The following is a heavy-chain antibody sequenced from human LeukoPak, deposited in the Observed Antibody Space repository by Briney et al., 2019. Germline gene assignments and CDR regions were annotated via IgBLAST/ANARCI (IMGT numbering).Heavy chain of an antibody. Sequence: LPGGSLRLSCAASGFTFSTYGMNWVRQAPGKGLEWISYIGSDNSIIYYADSVKGRFTISRDNAKNSLHLQMNSLRAEDTAVYYCTSLGFDPDYWGQGTLVTVSS. D-gene: IGHD3-9*01. CDR2: IGSDNSII. CDR1: GFTFSTYG. J-gene: IGHJ4*02. CDR3: TSLGFDPDY. V-gene: IGHV3-48*04.